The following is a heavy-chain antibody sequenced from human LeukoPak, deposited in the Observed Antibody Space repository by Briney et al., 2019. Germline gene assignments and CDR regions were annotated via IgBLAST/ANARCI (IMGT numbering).Heavy chain of an antibody. CDR2: IGDDVVST. D-gene: IGHD3-9*01. CDR1: GFTLSSFG. J-gene: IGHJ4*02. Sequence: GGSLRLSCAASGFTLSSFGMHWVRQAPGKGLEWVSAIGDDVVSTYYAESVKGRFTISRDNSKNTLYLQMNSLRAEDTATYYCARDSPLLTVWGQGTLVTVSS. V-gene: IGHV3-23*01. CDR3: ARDSPLLTV.